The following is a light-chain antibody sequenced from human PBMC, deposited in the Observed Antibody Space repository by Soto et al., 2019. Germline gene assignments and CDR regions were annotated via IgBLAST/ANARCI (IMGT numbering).Light chain of an antibody. CDR2: GAS. CDR1: QSVSSN. J-gene: IGKJ4*01. Sequence: EVVMTQSPATLSVSLGDRATLSCRASQSVSSNFAWYQQKPGQAPRLLIYGASARATGIPARFSGSGSGTEVTLPTNSLQPEDFSLYACQQYNNWPLTFGGGTKGEIK. CDR3: QQYNNWPLT. V-gene: IGKV3-15*01.